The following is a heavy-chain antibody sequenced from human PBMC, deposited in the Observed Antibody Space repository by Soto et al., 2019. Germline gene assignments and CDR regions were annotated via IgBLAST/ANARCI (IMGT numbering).Heavy chain of an antibody. CDR2: IKQDGSEK. D-gene: IGHD2-2*01. J-gene: IGHJ4*02. Sequence: LRLSCAASGFTFSSYWMSWVRQAPGKGLEWVANIKQDGSEKYYVDSVKGRFTISRDNAKNSLYLQMNSLRAEDTAVYYCARSIVVVPAAIYYFDYWGQGTLVTVSS. CDR3: ARSIVVVPAAIYYFDY. CDR1: GFTFSSYW. V-gene: IGHV3-7*01.